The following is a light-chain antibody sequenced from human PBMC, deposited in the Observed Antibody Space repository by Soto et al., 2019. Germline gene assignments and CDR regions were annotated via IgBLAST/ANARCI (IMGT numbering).Light chain of an antibody. V-gene: IGLV2-23*01. Sequence: QSALTQPASGSGSPGQSITISCTGTSSDVGNYNLVSWYQQYPGKAPKLMIYEGGKRPSGVSNRFSGSKSGNTASLTISGLQAEDEADYYCCSFALRSTLIFGGGTKLTVL. CDR2: EGG. J-gene: IGLJ2*01. CDR3: CSFALRSTLI. CDR1: SSDVGNYNL.